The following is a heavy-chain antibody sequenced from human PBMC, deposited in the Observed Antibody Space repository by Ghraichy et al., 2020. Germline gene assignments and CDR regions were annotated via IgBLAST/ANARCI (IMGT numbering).Heavy chain of an antibody. CDR1: GYTLTELS. Sequence: VKVSCKVSGYTLTELSMHWVRQAPGKGLEWMGGFDPEDGETIYAQKFQGRVTMTEDTSTDTAYMELSSLRSEDTAVYYCATAGRPRGNILNWFDPWGQGTLVTVSS. V-gene: IGHV1-24*01. CDR2: FDPEDGET. J-gene: IGHJ5*02. D-gene: IGHD2/OR15-2a*01. CDR3: ATAGRPRGNILNWFDP.